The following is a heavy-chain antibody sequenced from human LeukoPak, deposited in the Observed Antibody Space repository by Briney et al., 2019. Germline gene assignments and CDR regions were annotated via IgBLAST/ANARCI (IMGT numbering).Heavy chain of an antibody. CDR1: GGSISSHSYY. V-gene: IGHV4-39*01. CDR2: MFYSGST. J-gene: IGHJ1*01. D-gene: IGHD6-13*01. Sequence: PSETLSLTCTVSGGSISSHSYYWGWIRQPPGKGLEWIGSMFYSGSTNYNPSLKRRVTISVDTSKNQFSLRLSSVTAADTAVYYCASYIAAAGTFQHWGQGTLVTVSS. CDR3: ASYIAAAGTFQH.